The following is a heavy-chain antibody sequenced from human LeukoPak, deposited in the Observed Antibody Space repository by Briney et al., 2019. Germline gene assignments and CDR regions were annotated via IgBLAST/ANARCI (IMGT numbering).Heavy chain of an antibody. J-gene: IGHJ4*02. CDR3: AKDYGSSTSCYGY. CDR1: GFTFSSYA. V-gene: IGHV3-23*01. D-gene: IGHD2-2*01. Sequence: GGSLRLSCAASGFTFSSYAMGWVRQAPGKGLEWVSAISGSGGSTYYADSVKGRFTISRDNSKNTLYLQMNSLRAEDTAVYYCAKDYGSSTSCYGYWGQGTLVTVSS. CDR2: ISGSGGST.